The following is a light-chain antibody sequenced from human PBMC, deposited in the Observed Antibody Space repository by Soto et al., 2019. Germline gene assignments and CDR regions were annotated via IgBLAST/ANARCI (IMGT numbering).Light chain of an antibody. CDR3: QQYNSYSGT. J-gene: IGKJ1*01. CDR2: KAS. V-gene: IGKV1-5*03. CDR1: QTISSW. Sequence: DIQMTQSPSTLSGSVGDRVTITCRASQTISSWLAWYQQKPGKAPKLLIYKASTLESGVPSRFSGSGSGTEFTLTISSLQPDDFATYYCQQYNSYSGTFGQGTK.